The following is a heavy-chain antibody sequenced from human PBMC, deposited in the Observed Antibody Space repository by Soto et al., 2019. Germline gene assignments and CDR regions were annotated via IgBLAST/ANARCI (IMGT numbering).Heavy chain of an antibody. CDR1: GGSFRGYY. CDR3: ARLWSSNEGSS. V-gene: IGHV4-34*01. CDR2: INHSGGT. D-gene: IGHD3-10*01. Sequence: QVRLQQWGAGLLKPSETLALTCAVHGGSFRGYYWSWIRQPPGKGLEWIGEINHSGGTNYNPSLKSRVSMSVDASKNQCSLQLTSVTAADTAVYYCARLWSSNEGSSWGQGTLVAVSS. J-gene: IGHJ4*02.